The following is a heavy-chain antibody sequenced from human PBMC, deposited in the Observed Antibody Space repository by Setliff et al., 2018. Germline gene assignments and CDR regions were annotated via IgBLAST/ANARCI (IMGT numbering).Heavy chain of an antibody. D-gene: IGHD2-21*01. CDR2: IRYDGYNK. J-gene: IGHJ6*01. CDR3: AKDSLEVVIALHGMDV. V-gene: IGHV3-30*02. Sequence: SCAASGFTFSRYGMYWVRQAPGKGLEWVAFIRYDGYNKYYADSVQGRFTISRDNSKNTLFLQMDSLRDDDTAVYYCAKDSLEVVIALHGMDVWGQGTTVTVSS. CDR1: GFTFSRYG.